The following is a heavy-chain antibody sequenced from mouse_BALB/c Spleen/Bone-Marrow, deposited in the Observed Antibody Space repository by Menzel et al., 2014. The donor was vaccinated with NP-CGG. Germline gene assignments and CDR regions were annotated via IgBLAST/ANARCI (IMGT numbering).Heavy chain of an antibody. J-gene: IGHJ4*01. CDR2: IYYSGTI. CDR3: ARDGGLRGYAMDY. V-gene: IGHV3-5*02. Sequence: EVKLVESGPGLVKPSQTVSLTCTVTGISITTGNYRWSWIRQFPGNKLEWIGYIYYSGTITYNPSLTSRTTITRDTSKNQFFLEMNSLTAEVTATYYCARDGGLRGYAMDYWGQGTSVTVSS. CDR1: GISITTGNYR. D-gene: IGHD2-4*01.